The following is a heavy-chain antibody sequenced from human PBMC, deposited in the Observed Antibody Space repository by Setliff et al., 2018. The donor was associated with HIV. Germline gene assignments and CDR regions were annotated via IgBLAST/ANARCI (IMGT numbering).Heavy chain of an antibody. CDR1: GHTFISYH. V-gene: IGHV1-46*01. CDR3: ARPARAYYDSSGYSDNWYFDL. CDR2: IIPIFGIT. J-gene: IGHJ2*01. Sequence: ASVKVSCKAPGHTFISYHIHWVRQAPGQGLEWMGGIIPIFGITNYAQKFQGRVTMTRDTSTSTVYMELSSLRSEDTAVYYCARPARAYYDSSGYSDNWYFDLWGRGTLVTVSS. D-gene: IGHD3-22*01.